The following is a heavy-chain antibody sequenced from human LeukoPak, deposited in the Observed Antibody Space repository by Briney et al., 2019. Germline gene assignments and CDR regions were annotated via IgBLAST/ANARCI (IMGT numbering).Heavy chain of an antibody. D-gene: IGHD3-10*01. J-gene: IGHJ3*02. CDR1: GFTFSSYW. CDR2: IKQDGSEK. CDR3: ARDLGITMPRDAFDI. V-gene: IGHV3-7*01. Sequence: GGSLRLSCAASGFTFSSYWMSWVRQAPGKGLEWLANIKQDGSEKYYVDSVKGRFTISRDNAKNSLYLQMNSLRAEDTAVYYCARDLGITMPRDAFDIWGQGTMVTVSS.